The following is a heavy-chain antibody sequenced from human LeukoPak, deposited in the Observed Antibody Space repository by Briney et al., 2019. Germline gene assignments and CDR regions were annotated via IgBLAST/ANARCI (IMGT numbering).Heavy chain of an antibody. CDR2: IIASSGST. Sequence: PGGSLRLSCASSGFSFSNYAMGWVRQAPGKGLEWVSLIIASSGSTFYADSVKGWFTISRDNSKNTLYLQMNSLRAEDTAVYYCAKGGYDYVEMGYFDYWGQGTLVTVSS. CDR1: GFSFSNYA. V-gene: IGHV3-23*01. J-gene: IGHJ4*02. D-gene: IGHD5-12*01. CDR3: AKGGYDYVEMGYFDY.